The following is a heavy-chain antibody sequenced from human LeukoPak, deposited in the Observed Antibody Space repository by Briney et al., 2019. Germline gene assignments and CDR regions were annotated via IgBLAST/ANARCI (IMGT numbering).Heavy chain of an antibody. CDR2: INDRGIAT. Sequence: PGGSLRLSCAASGFTFSNYAMSWVRQAPGKGLEWVSTINDRGIATYYADSVKGRFTISRDNSKNTLYLQMNSLRAEDTAIYYCAKDLNARVFTSCPDFWGQGTLVTVSS. CDR1: GFTFSNYA. V-gene: IGHV3-23*01. J-gene: IGHJ4*02. D-gene: IGHD2-2*01. CDR3: AKDLNARVFTSCPDF.